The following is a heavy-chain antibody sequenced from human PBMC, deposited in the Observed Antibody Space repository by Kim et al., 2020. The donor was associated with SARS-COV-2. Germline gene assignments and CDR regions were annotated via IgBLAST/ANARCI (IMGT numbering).Heavy chain of an antibody. CDR3: ARERTTYSGYDLGAFDY. CDR1: GGTFSSYA. D-gene: IGHD5-12*01. CDR2: IIPIFGTA. J-gene: IGHJ4*02. V-gene: IGHV1-69*13. Sequence: SVKVSCKASGGTFSSYAISWVRQAPGQGLEWMGGIIPIFGTANYAQKFQGRVTITADESTSTAYMELSSLRSEDTAVYYCARERTTYSGYDLGAFDYWGQGTLVTVSS.